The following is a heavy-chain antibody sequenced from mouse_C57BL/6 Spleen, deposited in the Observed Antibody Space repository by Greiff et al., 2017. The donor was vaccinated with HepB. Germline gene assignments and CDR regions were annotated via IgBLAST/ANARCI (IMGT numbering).Heavy chain of an antibody. CDR2: ISDGGSYT. J-gene: IGHJ2*01. D-gene: IGHD3-3*01. CDR1: GFTFSSYA. CDR3: ARDRARLGFDY. Sequence: EVHLVESGGGLVKPGGSLKLSCAASGFTFSSYAMSWVRQTPEKRLEWVATISDGGSYTYYPDNVKGRFTISRDNAKNNLYLQMSHLKSEDTAMYYCARDRARLGFDYWGQGTTLTVSS. V-gene: IGHV5-4*01.